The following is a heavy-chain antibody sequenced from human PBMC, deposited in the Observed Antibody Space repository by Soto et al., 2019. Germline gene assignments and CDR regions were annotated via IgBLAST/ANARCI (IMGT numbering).Heavy chain of an antibody. CDR3: ATASSYCTNGVCYRASSYYYGMDV. CDR1: GGTSSSYA. V-gene: IGHV1-69*13. D-gene: IGHD2-8*01. Sequence: GASVKVSCKASGGTSSSYAISWVRQAPGQGLEWMGGIIPIFGTANYAQKFQGRVTITADESASTAYMELSSLRSEDTAVYYCATASSYCTNGVCYRASSYYYGMDVWGQGTTVTVSS. CDR2: IIPIFGTA. J-gene: IGHJ6*02.